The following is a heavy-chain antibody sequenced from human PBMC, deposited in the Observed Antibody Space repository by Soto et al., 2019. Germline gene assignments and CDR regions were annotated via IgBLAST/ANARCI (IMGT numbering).Heavy chain of an antibody. CDR1: GGSISSGGYY. V-gene: IGHV4-31*03. CDR3: ARSAYYYGSGSYYNRAFDI. CDR2: IYYSGST. D-gene: IGHD3-10*01. Sequence: SETLSLTCTVSGGSISSGGYYWSWIRQHPGKGLEWIGYIYYSGSTYYNPSLKSRVTISVDTSKNQFSLKLSSVTAADTAVYYCARSAYYYGSGSYYNRAFDIWGQWTMVTVSS. J-gene: IGHJ3*02.